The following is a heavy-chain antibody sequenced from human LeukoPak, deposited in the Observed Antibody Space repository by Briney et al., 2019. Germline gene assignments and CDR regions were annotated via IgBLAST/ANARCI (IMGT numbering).Heavy chain of an antibody. V-gene: IGHV4-39*01. CDR2: IYYSGST. CDR3: ARHLIGQWLVPVAGFDY. J-gene: IGHJ4*02. CDR1: GGSISSYY. Sequence: SETLSLTCTVSGGSISSYYWGWIRQPPGKGLEWIGSIYYSGSTYYNPSLKSRVTISVDTSKNQFSLKLSSVTAADTAVYYCARHLIGQWLVPVAGFDYWGQGTLVTVSS. D-gene: IGHD6-19*01.